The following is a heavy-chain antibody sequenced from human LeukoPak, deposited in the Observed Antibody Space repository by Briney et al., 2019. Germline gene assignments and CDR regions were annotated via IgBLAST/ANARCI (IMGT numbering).Heavy chain of an antibody. V-gene: IGHV4-34*01. D-gene: IGHD4-11*01. J-gene: IGHJ5*02. Sequence: SETLSLTCAVYGGSFSGYYWSWIRQPPGKGLEWIGEINHSGSTNYNPSLKSRVTISVDTSKNQFSLKLSSVTAADTAVYYCARRVVTTVTPPEAEFDPWGQGTLVTVSS. CDR2: INHSGST. CDR3: ARRVVTTVTPPEAEFDP. CDR1: GGSFSGYY.